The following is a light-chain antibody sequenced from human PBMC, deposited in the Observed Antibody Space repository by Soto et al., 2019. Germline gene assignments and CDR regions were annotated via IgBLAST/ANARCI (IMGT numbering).Light chain of an antibody. CDR1: QSIGSS. CDR2: GSY. V-gene: IGKV3-11*01. CDR3: QQRTNWPDT. J-gene: IGKJ5*01. Sequence: EIVLTHSPDTLPLSPGERATLSCRASQSIGSSLAWYQQKPGQAPRLLMYGSYHRATGIPARFSGSGSGTDFTLTISSLEPEDFAVYYCQQRTNWPDTFGQGTRLEIK.